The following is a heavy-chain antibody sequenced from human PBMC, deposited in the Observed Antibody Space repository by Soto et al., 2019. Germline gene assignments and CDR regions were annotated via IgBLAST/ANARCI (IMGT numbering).Heavy chain of an antibody. V-gene: IGHV1-69*13. CDR1: GGTFSSYA. J-gene: IGHJ6*02. CDR3: GRGKVDCCDSPYGTTV. Sequence: GASVNVSCKASGGTFSSYANSWVRQAPGQGLEWMGGIIPIFGTANYAQKVQGRVTITADESTRTAHMELSSLRSEETAVYYCGRGKVDCCDSPYGTTVWSQVTTVTVSS. D-gene: IGHD3-22*01. CDR2: IIPIFGTA.